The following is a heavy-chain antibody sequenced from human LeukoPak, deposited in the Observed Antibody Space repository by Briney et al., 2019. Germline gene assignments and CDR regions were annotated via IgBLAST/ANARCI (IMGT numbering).Heavy chain of an antibody. J-gene: IGHJ4*02. CDR2: TRNKANNYTT. Sequence: GGSLRLPCAASGFTFSDYNMDWVRQAPGKGLEWVGRTRNKANNYTTEYAASVKGRFTISRDDSKKSLHLQMNSLKTEDTAVYYCARVSSSWYYDYWGQGTLVTVSS. CDR3: ARVSSSWYYDY. D-gene: IGHD6-13*01. CDR1: GFTFSDYN. V-gene: IGHV3-72*01.